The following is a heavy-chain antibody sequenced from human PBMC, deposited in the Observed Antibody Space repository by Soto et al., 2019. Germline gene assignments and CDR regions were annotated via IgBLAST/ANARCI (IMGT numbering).Heavy chain of an antibody. CDR2: IYPGDSDT. Sequence: GESLKISCKGSGYSFTSYWIGWVRQMPGKGLKWMGIIYPGDSDTRYSPFFQGQVTISADKSISTAFLQWSSLKASDTAMYYCSRGSYSYDSSGYLAKNYFDYWGQGTLVTVSS. CDR1: GYSFTSYW. D-gene: IGHD3-22*01. V-gene: IGHV5-51*01. J-gene: IGHJ4*02. CDR3: SRGSYSYDSSGYLAKNYFDY.